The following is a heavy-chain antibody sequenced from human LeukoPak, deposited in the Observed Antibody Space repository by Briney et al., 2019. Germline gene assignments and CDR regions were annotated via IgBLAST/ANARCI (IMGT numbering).Heavy chain of an antibody. V-gene: IGHV3-30*04. D-gene: IGHD3/OR15-3a*01. J-gene: IGHJ4*02. CDR2: ISYDGSNK. CDR1: GFTFSSYA. CDR3: ARDRAMFFPSLYYFDY. Sequence: GGSLRLSCAASGFTFSSYAMHWVRQAPGKGLEWVAVISYDGSNKYYADSVKGRFTISRDNSKNTLYLQMNSLRAEDTAVYYCARDRAMFFPSLYYFDYWGQGTLVTVSS.